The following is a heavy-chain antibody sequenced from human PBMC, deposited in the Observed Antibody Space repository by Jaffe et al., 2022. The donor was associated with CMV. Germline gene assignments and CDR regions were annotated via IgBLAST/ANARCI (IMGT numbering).Heavy chain of an antibody. CDR2: INHSGST. D-gene: IGHD4-17*01. CDR3: ARSMTTVTHDPLLKGPYYYYMDV. Sequence: QVQLQQWGAGLLKPSETLSLTCAVYGGSFSGYYWSWIRQPPGKGLEWIGEINHSGSTNYNPSLKSRVTISVDTSKNQFSLKLSSVTAADTAVYYCARSMTTVTHDPLLKGPYYYYMDVWGKGTTVTVSS. CDR1: GGSFSGYY. V-gene: IGHV4-34*01. J-gene: IGHJ6*03.